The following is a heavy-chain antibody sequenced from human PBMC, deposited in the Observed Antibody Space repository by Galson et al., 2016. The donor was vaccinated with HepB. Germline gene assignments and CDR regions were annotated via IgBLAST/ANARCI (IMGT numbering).Heavy chain of an antibody. CDR2: IDPSGSYI. V-gene: IGHV5-10-1*01. J-gene: IGHJ6*02. D-gene: IGHD5-24*01. CDR3: ARRGYTRGGNFRSYYYGMDV. CDR1: GYTFASYW. Sequence: QSGAEVKKPGESLRISCKGSGYTFASYWIHWVRQMPGKGLEWMGRIDPSGSYISYSPSFQGHVTISADKSISTAYLRWSSLKASDTAMYYWARRGYTRGGNFRSYYYGMDVWGQGATATVSS.